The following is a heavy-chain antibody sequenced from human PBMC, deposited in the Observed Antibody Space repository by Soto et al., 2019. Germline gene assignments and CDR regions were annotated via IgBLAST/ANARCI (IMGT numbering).Heavy chain of an antibody. V-gene: IGHV1-2*02. Sequence: ASVKVSCKASGYTFTGYFIHWVRQAPGQGLEWMGWINPNSGATKYAQKFQGRVTLSRDTSISTAYMELSGLRSDDTAVYYCARGGGTILAPLPWGQGTLVTVSS. CDR2: INPNSGAT. D-gene: IGHD3-3*01. J-gene: IGHJ5*02. CDR3: ARGGGTILAPLP. CDR1: GYTFTGYF.